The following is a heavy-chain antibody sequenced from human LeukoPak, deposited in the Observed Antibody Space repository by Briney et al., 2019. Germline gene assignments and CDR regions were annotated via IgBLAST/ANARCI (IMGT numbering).Heavy chain of an antibody. D-gene: IGHD2-2*01. V-gene: IGHV1-69*13. J-gene: IGHJ4*02. CDR1: GGTFSSYA. Sequence: SVKVSCKASGGTFSSYAISWVRQSPGQGLEWMGGIIPIFGTANYAQKFQGRVTITADESTSTAYMELSSLRSEDTAVYYCARDGARYCSSTSCSSIDYWGQGTLVTVSS. CDR3: ARDGARYCSSTSCSSIDY. CDR2: IIPIFGTA.